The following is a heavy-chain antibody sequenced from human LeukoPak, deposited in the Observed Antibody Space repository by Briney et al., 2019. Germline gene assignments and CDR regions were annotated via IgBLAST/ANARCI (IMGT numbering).Heavy chain of an antibody. J-gene: IGHJ6*03. CDR3: AGSAGYYYYYYMDV. CDR1: GFTFSSYA. D-gene: IGHD6-13*01. Sequence: GGSLRLSCAASGFTFSSYAMHWVRQVPGKGLEWVAVISYDGSNKYYADSVKGRFTISRDNSKNTLYLQMNSLRAEDTAVYYCAGSAGYYYYYYMDVWGKGTTVTVSS. CDR2: ISYDGSNK. V-gene: IGHV3-30*04.